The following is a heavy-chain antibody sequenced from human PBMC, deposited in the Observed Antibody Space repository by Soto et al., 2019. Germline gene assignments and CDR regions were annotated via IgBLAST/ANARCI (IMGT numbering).Heavy chain of an antibody. V-gene: IGHV4-31*03. CDR2: VSYTGST. CDR1: GESITSLGYY. Sequence: QVHLQESGPGLVKPSQTLSLACSVSGESITSLGYYWTWVRQPPGKGLEWIGFVSYTGSTFYNSALRSRITISRHTSQNQLFLDVKCVTVADTAMYFCTRGDYWGQGGLVTVSS. J-gene: IGHJ4*02. CDR3: TRGDY.